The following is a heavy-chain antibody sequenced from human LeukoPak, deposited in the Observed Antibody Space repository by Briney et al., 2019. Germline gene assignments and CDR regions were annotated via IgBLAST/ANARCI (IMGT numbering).Heavy chain of an antibody. CDR1: GGSISSYY. V-gene: IGHV4-39*07. J-gene: IGHJ4*02. Sequence: SETLFLTCTVSGGSISSYYWGWIRQPPGKGLEWIGSMYYSGSTYYNPSLKSRVTISINTSKNQFSLKLSSVTAADTAVYYCARAGGSGLIDYWGQGTLVTVSS. CDR3: ARAGGSGLIDY. CDR2: MYYSGST. D-gene: IGHD6-19*01.